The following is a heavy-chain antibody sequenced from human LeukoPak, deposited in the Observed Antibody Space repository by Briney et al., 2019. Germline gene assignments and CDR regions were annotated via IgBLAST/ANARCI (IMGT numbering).Heavy chain of an antibody. V-gene: IGHV1-2*02. CDR1: GYTFTGYY. CDR3: ARDSGGGGSYHFDY. J-gene: IGHJ4*02. Sequence: GASVKVSCKASGYTFTGYYMHWVRQAPGQGLEWMGWINPNSGGTNYAQKFQGRVTITRDTSASTAYMELSSLRSEDTAVYYCARDSGGGGSYHFDYWGQGTLVTVSS. CDR2: INPNSGGT. D-gene: IGHD1-26*01.